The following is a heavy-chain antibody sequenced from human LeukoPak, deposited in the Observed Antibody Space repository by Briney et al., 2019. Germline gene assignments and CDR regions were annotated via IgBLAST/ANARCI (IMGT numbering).Heavy chain of an antibody. J-gene: IGHJ4*02. CDR3: ARHVSGIYGSRGDLDY. D-gene: IGHD3-10*01. CDR2: IHSNGGT. CDR1: GGSINNFY. Sequence: SEPLSLTCSVSGGSINNFYWSWIRPSPGKGLEWIGYIHSNGGTNYNPSLKSRVTMSVDTSKNQFSLNLNSVTAADTAVYYCARHVSGIYGSRGDLDYWGQGTLVTVSS. V-gene: IGHV4-59*08.